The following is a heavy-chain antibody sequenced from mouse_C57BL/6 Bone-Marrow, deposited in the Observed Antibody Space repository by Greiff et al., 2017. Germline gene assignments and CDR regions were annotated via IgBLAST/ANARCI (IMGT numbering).Heavy chain of an antibody. J-gene: IGHJ2*01. CDR2: IDPSDSYT. V-gene: IGHV1-69*01. D-gene: IGHD1-1*01. Sequence: VQLHQPGAELVMPGASVKLSCKASGYTFTSYWMHWVKQRPGQGLEWIGEIDPSDSYTNYNQKFKGKSTLTVDKSSSTAYMQLSSLTSEDSAVYYCARERGFITTVVVPFDYWGQGTTLTVSS. CDR3: ARERGFITTVVVPFDY. CDR1: GYTFTSYW.